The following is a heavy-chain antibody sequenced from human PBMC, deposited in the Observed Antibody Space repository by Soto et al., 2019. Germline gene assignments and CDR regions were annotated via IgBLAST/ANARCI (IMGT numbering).Heavy chain of an antibody. CDR3: ARDFAYFDY. D-gene: IGHD3-3*01. J-gene: IGHJ4*02. CDR2: VYHTGRT. Sequence: PXETLSLTCTVSGGSFKSGSYSWSWIRQPPGKGLEWIGYVYHTGRTSYNPSLKSRVSISMDTSKNQFSLNLDSVTAADTAVYFCARDFAYFDYWGQGTPVTVSS. V-gene: IGHV4-61*01. CDR1: GGSFKSGSYS.